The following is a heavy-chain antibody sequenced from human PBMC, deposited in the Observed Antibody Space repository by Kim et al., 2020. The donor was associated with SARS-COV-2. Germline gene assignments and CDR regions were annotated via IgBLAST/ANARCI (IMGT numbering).Heavy chain of an antibody. CDR3: AKDTSAFSYYGMDV. Sequence: YAFYVKGRVTIARDDAKNSLFLQMNSLRAEDTALYYCAKDTSAFSYYGMDVWGQGTAVTVPS. J-gene: IGHJ6*02. D-gene: IGHD6-25*01. V-gene: IGHV3-9*01.